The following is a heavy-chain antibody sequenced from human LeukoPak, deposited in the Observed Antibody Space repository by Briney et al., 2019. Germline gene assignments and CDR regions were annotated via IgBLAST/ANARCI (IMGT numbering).Heavy chain of an antibody. CDR1: GGTSSSYA. CDR2: IIPILGIA. V-gene: IGHV1-69*04. Sequence: GSSVKVSCKASGGTSSSYAISWVRQAPGQGLEWMGRIIPILGIANYAQKFQGRVTITADKSTGTAYMELSSLRSEDTAVYYCAREAQFPPCFDYWGQGTLVTVSS. J-gene: IGHJ4*02. D-gene: IGHD6-19*01. CDR3: AREAQFPPCFDY.